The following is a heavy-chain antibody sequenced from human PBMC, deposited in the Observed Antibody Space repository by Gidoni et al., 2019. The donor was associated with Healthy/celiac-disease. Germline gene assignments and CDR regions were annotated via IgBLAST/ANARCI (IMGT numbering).Heavy chain of an antibody. J-gene: IGHJ6*03. Sequence: QVQLQQWGAGLLKPSETLSLTCAVSGGSFSGYYWSWIRQPPGKGLEWIGEINHSGSTNYNPSLKSRVTISVDTSKNQFSLKLSSVTAADTAVYYCARGAGIAAAGSDYYYYMDVWGKGTTVTVSS. CDR3: ARGAGIAAAGSDYYYYMDV. CDR2: INHSGST. V-gene: IGHV4-34*01. D-gene: IGHD6-13*01. CDR1: GGSFSGYY.